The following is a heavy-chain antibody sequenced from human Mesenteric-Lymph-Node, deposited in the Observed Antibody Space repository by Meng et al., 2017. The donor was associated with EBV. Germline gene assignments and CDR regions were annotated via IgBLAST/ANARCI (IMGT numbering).Heavy chain of an antibody. J-gene: IGHJ4*02. CDR3: ARQGPSGRTFDY. CDR2: YYNSGST. V-gene: IGHV4-39*01. D-gene: IGHD1-26*01. CDR1: GGSISSSSYY. Sequence: LQLTGSGPGLVKPSETLSLTCTVSGGSISSSSYYWGWIRQPPGKGLEWIGTYYNSGSTHYNPSLKSRVTISVDTSNNQFSLRLISVTAADTAAYYCARQGPSGRTFDYWGQGTLVTVSS.